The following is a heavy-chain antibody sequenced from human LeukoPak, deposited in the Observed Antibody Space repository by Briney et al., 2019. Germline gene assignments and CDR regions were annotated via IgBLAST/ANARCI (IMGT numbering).Heavy chain of an antibody. Sequence: GGSLRLSCAASGFTFNSYAMTWVRQAPGKGLEWVSAISRSGDYTYYADSVRGRFTISRDNSKNTLFLQLSSLRAEDTAVYYCAKLPTSAGDYVYMDYWGQGTLVTVSS. V-gene: IGHV3-23*01. J-gene: IGHJ4*02. CDR2: ISRSGDYT. CDR3: AKLPTSAGDYVYMDY. D-gene: IGHD3-16*01. CDR1: GFTFNSYA.